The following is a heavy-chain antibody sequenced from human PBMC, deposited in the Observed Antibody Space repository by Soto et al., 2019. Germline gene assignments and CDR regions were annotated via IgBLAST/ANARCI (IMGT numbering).Heavy chain of an antibody. D-gene: IGHD6-6*01. Sequence: GGSLRLSCAVSGFTFSSYWMSWVRQAPGKGLEWVANIKQDGSEKYYVDSVKGRFTISRDNAKNSLYLQMNSLRAEDTAVYYCARSIAARLNWFDPWGQGTLVTVSS. J-gene: IGHJ5*02. CDR1: GFTFSSYW. CDR2: IKQDGSEK. CDR3: ARSIAARLNWFDP. V-gene: IGHV3-7*01.